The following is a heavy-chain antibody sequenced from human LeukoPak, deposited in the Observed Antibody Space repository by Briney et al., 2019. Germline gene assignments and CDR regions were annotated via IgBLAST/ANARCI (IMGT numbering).Heavy chain of an antibody. V-gene: IGHV1-69*13. J-gene: IGHJ5*02. CDR2: IIPIFGTA. D-gene: IGHD4-17*01. CDR1: GYTFTSYG. CDR3: ARGGGYGDLAFDP. Sequence: GASVKVSCKASGYTFTSYGISWVRQAPGQGLEWMGGIIPIFGTANYAQKFQGRVTITADESTSTAYMELSSLRSEDTAVYYCARGGGYGDLAFDPWGQGTLVTVSS.